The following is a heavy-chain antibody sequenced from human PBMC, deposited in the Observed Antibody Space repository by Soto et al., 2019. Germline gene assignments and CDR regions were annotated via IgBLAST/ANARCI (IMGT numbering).Heavy chain of an antibody. Sequence: XGSLRLSCAASGFTFSSYEMNWVRQAPGKGLEWVSYISSSGSTIYYADSVKGRFTISRDNAKNSLYLQMNSLRAEDTAVYYCARADYMSFDYGMDVWGQGTTVTVSS. CDR1: GFTFSSYE. CDR2: ISSSGSTI. CDR3: ARADYMSFDYGMDV. D-gene: IGHD4-4*01. V-gene: IGHV3-48*03. J-gene: IGHJ6*02.